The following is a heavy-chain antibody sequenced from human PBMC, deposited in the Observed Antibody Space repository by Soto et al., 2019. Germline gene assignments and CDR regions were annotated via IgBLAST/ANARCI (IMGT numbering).Heavy chain of an antibody. CDR3: ARDLSIAARHYGMDV. CDR1: GFTFSSYW. V-gene: IGHV3-74*01. J-gene: IGHJ6*02. D-gene: IGHD6-6*01. CDR2: INSDGSST. Sequence: EVQLVESGGGLVQPGGSLRLSCAASGFTFSSYWMHWVRQAPGKGLVWVSRINSDGSSTSYADSVKGRFTISRDNAKNTLYLQMNSLRAEDTAVYYCARDLSIAARHYGMDVWGQGTTVTVSS.